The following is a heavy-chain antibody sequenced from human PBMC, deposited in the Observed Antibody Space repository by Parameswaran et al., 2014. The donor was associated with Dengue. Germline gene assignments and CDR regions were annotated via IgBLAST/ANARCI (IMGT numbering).Heavy chain of an antibody. CDR2: INAGNGNT. J-gene: IGHJ4*02. V-gene: IGHV1-3*01. CDR3: ARGLLVAGRVGATGY. Sequence: WVRQAPGQRLEWMGWINAGNGNTKYSQKFQGRVTITRDTSASTAYMELSSLRSEDTAVYYCARGLLVAGRVGATGYWGQGTLVTVSS. D-gene: IGHD1-26*01.